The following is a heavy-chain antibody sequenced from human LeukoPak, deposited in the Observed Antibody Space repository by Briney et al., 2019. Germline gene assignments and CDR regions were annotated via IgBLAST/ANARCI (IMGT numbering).Heavy chain of an antibody. Sequence: PSQTLSLTCTVSGGSISSGSYYWSWIRQPAGKGLEWIGRIYTSGSTNYNPSRKSRVTISVDTSKNQFSLKLSSVTAADTAVYYCAREMVPALGYYYYYMDVWGKGTTVTVSS. CDR2: IYTSGST. CDR3: AREMVPALGYYYYYMDV. V-gene: IGHV4-61*02. J-gene: IGHJ6*03. D-gene: IGHD2-2*01. CDR1: GGSISSGSYY.